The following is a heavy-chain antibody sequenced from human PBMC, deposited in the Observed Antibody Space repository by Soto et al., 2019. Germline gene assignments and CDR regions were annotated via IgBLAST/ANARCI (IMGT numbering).Heavy chain of an antibody. CDR2: ISAYNGNT. D-gene: IGHD2-15*01. CDR1: GYTFTSYG. J-gene: IGHJ6*02. Sequence: ASVKVSCKASGYTFTSYGISWVRQAPGQGLEWMGWISAYNGNTNYAQKLQGRVTMTTDTSTSTAYMELRSLRSDDTAVYYCARDCSGGRCYPDYYYYGMDVWGQGTTVTVSS. CDR3: ARDCSGGRCYPDYYYYGMDV. V-gene: IGHV1-18*01.